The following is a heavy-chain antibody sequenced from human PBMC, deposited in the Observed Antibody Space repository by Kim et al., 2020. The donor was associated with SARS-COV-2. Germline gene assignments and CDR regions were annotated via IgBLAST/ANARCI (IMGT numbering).Heavy chain of an antibody. V-gene: IGHV3-30*09. CDR1: GFTFSSYA. D-gene: IGHD1-26*01. J-gene: IGHJ5*02. CDR3: ARAYSGSYYSWFDP. Sequence: GGSLRLSCAASGFTFSSYAMHWVRQAPGKGLEWVAVISYDGSNKYYADSLKGRFAISRDNSKNTLYLQMNSLRAEDTAVYFCARAYSGSYYSWFDPWGQGTLGTVSS. CDR2: ISYDGSNK.